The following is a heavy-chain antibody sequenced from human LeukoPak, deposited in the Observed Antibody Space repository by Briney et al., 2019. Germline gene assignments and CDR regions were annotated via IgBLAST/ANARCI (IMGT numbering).Heavy chain of an antibody. J-gene: IGHJ4*02. D-gene: IGHD5-24*01. Sequence: TSETLSLTCTVSGGSISSYYWSWIRQPPGKGLEWIGYIYYSGSTNYNPSLKSRVTISVDTSKNQFSLKLSSVTAADTAVYYCARGPTIGFFDYWGQGTLVTVSS. V-gene: IGHV4-59*01. CDR2: IYYSGST. CDR1: GGSISSYY. CDR3: ARGPTIGFFDY.